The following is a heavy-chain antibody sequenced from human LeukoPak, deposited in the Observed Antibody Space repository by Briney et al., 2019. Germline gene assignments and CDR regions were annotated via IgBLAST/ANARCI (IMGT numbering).Heavy chain of an antibody. CDR1: GFIFSSFW. CDR2: INSDGRTT. CDR3: GRGMRDYYGLDY. V-gene: IGHV3-74*01. J-gene: IGHJ4*02. D-gene: IGHD3-10*01. Sequence: GGSLRLSCAASGFIFSSFWMHWVRQVPGKGLVWVSHINSDGRTTDYADSVRGRFTISRDNAKNTLYLQMNRLTVEDTAVYYRGRGMRDYYGLDYWGQGILVTVSS.